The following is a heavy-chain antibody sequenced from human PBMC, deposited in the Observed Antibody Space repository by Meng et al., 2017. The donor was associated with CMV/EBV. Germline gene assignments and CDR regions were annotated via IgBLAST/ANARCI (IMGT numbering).Heavy chain of an antibody. CDR3: ARDIRSRIAAAGTPPGY. D-gene: IGHD6-13*01. J-gene: IGHJ4*02. CDR1: GGSISSYY. Sequence: SETLSLTCTVSGGSISSYYWSWIRQPPGKGLEWIGYIYYSGSTNYNPSLKSRVTISVDTSISTAYMELSRLRSDDTAVYYCARDIRSRIAAAGTPPGYWGQGTLVTVSS. V-gene: IGHV4-59*01. CDR2: IYYSGST.